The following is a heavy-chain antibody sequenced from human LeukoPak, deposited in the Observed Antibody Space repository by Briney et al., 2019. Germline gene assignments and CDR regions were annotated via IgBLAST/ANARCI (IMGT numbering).Heavy chain of an antibody. D-gene: IGHD3-22*01. CDR3: AKDDSSGYTFDY. Sequence: GGSLRLSCAASGFTFSSYGMHWVRLAPGKGLEWEAVISYDGSNKYYADSVKGRFTISRDNSKNTLYLQMNSLRAEDTAVYYCAKDDSSGYTFDYWGQGTLVTVSS. CDR2: ISYDGSNK. J-gene: IGHJ4*02. CDR1: GFTFSSYG. V-gene: IGHV3-30*18.